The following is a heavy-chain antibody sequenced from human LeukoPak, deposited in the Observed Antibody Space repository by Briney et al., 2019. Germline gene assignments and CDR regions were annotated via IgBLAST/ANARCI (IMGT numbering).Heavy chain of an antibody. CDR3: ARHYTGVFGFDP. CDR2: IFSNGVT. Sequence: PSETLSLTCPVSGDSTKNSFWSWIRQPPGEGLEWIGQIFSNGVTVYNPSLESRVAISIDTSKNQFSLRLSSVTAADTALYYCARHYTGVFGFDPWGQGTLVAVSS. CDR1: GDSTKNSF. V-gene: IGHV4-59*01. J-gene: IGHJ5*02. D-gene: IGHD7-27*01.